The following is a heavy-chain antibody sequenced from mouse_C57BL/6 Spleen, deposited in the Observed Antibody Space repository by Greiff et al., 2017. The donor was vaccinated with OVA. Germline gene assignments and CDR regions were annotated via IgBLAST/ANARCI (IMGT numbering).Heavy chain of an antibody. CDR3: ARHSYGSSYGYFDV. Sequence: VQLKESGGGLVQPGGSLKLSCAASGFTFSDYYMYWVRQTPEKRLEWVAYISNGGGSTYYPDTVKGRFTISRDNAKNTLYLQMSRLKSEDTAMYYCARHSYGSSYGYFDVWGTGTTVTVSS. CDR2: ISNGGGST. CDR1: GFTFSDYY. D-gene: IGHD1-1*01. J-gene: IGHJ1*03. V-gene: IGHV5-12*01.